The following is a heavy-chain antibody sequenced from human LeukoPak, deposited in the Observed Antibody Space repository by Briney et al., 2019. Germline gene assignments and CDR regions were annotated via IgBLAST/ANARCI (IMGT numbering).Heavy chain of an antibody. Sequence: PGRSLRLSCAASGFTFSSYAMHWVRQAPGKGLEWVAVISYDGSNKYYADSVKGRFTISRDNSKNTLYLQMNSLRAEDTAVYYCAKDLGYGSGSYLYWGQGTLVTVSS. CDR1: GFTFSSYA. CDR3: AKDLGYGSGSYLY. V-gene: IGHV3-30*04. J-gene: IGHJ4*02. CDR2: ISYDGSNK. D-gene: IGHD3-10*01.